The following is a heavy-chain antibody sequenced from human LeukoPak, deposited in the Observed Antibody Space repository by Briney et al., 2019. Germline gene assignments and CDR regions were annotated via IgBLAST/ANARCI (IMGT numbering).Heavy chain of an antibody. J-gene: IGHJ4*02. CDR2: IRYDGSNK. CDR3: AKSGLNRFDY. Sequence: GGSLRLPCAASGFTFSSYGMHWVRQAPGKGLEWVAFIRYDGSNKYHADSVKGRFTISRDNSKNTLYLQMNSLRAEDTAVYYCAKSGLNRFDYWGQGTLVTVSS. V-gene: IGHV3-30*02. CDR1: GFTFSSYG. D-gene: IGHD2-15*01.